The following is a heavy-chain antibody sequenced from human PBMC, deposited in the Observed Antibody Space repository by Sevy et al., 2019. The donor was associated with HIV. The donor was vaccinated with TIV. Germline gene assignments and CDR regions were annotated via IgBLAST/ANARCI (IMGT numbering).Heavy chain of an antibody. CDR1: GFTFSSYW. CDR2: IKQDGSEK. D-gene: IGHD3-10*01. CDR3: ARKEGLLWFREDY. Sequence: GGSLRLSCAASGFTFSSYWMSWVPQAPGKGLEGVANIKQDGSEKYYVDSVKGRFTISRDNAQNSLYLQMNSLRAEDTAVYYCARKEGLLWFREDYWGQGTLVTVSS. V-gene: IGHV3-7*03. J-gene: IGHJ4*02.